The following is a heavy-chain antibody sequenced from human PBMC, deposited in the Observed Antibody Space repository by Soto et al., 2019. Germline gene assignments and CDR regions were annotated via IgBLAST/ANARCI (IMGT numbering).Heavy chain of an antibody. CDR3: AKDWTHLDY. CDR1: GFIFGDYA. CDR2: VRGSNDNT. J-gene: IGHJ4*02. V-gene: IGHV3-23*04. D-gene: IGHD3-3*01. Sequence: EVQLVASGGNLVQPGGSLRLSCAASGFIFGDYAMSWVRQAPGKGLEWLSLVRGSNDNTYYADSVRGRFTISRDNSRNTLYLKMNSLRVDDKAIYYCAKDWTHLDYWGQGTLVTVSS.